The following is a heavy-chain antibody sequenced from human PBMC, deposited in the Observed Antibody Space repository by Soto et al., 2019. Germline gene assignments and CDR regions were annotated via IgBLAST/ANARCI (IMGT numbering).Heavy chain of an antibody. Sequence: HPGGSLRLSCAASGFTFSSYAMSWVRQAPGKGLEWVSAISGSGGSTYYADSVKGRFTISRDNSKNTLYLQMNSLRAEDTAVYYCAKDLDIVNWFDPWGQGTLVTVSS. CDR1: GFTFSSYA. D-gene: IGHD2-15*01. CDR2: ISGSGGST. CDR3: AKDLDIVNWFDP. J-gene: IGHJ5*02. V-gene: IGHV3-23*01.